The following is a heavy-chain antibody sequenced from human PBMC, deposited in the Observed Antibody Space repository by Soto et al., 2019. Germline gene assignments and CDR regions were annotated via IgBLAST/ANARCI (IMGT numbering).Heavy chain of an antibody. CDR1: GFSFSDFG. CDR3: ARHNNGPDY. D-gene: IGHD1-1*01. J-gene: IGHJ4*02. Sequence: QVQLVESGGNMVQPGGSLRLSCAASGFSFSDFGMHLFRQAPGKGLEWVAVIWNDGSHKYYGDSVRGRFTISRDNSKNILYLQMNSPRDDDTAVYYCARHNNGPDYWGQGTLVTVSS. CDR2: IWNDGSHK. V-gene: IGHV3-33*01.